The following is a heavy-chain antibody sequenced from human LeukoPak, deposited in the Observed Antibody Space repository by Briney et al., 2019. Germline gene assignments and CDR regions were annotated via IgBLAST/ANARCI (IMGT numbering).Heavy chain of an antibody. CDR2: ISGNDGST. CDR1: GFTFDSYA. J-gene: IGHJ4*02. V-gene: IGHV3-23*01. Sequence: GGSLRLSCAASGFTFDSYAMSWVRQAPGKGLERVSVISGNDGSTHYADSVKGRFTVPRDNSENTLYLQMNSLRAEDTAVYYCAKGQYYHDSSGYFGYWGRGTLVTVSS. CDR3: AKGQYYHDSSGYFGY. D-gene: IGHD3-22*01.